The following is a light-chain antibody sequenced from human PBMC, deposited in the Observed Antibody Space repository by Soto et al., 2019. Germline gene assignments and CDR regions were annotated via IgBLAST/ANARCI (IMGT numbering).Light chain of an antibody. CDR3: SSYTSSSTLEV. J-gene: IGLJ1*01. V-gene: IGLV2-14*01. CDR1: SSDVGGYNY. CDR2: DVS. Sequence: SALTQPASVSGSPGQSITISCTGTSSDVGGYNYVSWYQQRPGKAPKLMIYDVSNRPSGVSNRFSGSKSGNTASLTISGLQAEDEADYYCSSYTSSSTLEVFGTGTKVTVL.